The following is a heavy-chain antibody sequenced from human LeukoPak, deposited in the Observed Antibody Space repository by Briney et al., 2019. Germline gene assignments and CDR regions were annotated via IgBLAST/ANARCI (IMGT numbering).Heavy chain of an antibody. CDR3: ARHYYPAAAGDY. V-gene: IGHV4-59*08. CDR1: GGSISTYY. D-gene: IGHD6-25*01. Sequence: SETLSLTCTVSGGSISTYYWSWIRQPPGKGLEWIGYIYYSGSTNYNSSLKSRVTISVDTSKNQFSLKLYSVTAADTAVYYCARHYYPAAAGDYWGQGTLVTDSS. J-gene: IGHJ4*02. CDR2: IYYSGST.